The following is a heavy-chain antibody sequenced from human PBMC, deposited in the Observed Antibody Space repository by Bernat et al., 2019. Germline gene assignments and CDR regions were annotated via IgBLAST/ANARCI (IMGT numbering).Heavy chain of an antibody. CDR3: TRGSEGRFLEWVGPPTEFDP. CDR1: GFTFSGSA. D-gene: IGHD3-3*01. CDR2: IRSKANSYAT. J-gene: IGHJ5*02. V-gene: IGHV3-73*01. Sequence: EVQLVESGGGLVQPGGSLKLSCAASGFTFSGSAMHWVRQASGKGLEWVGRIRSKANSYATAYAASVKGRFTISRDDSKNTAYLQMNSLKTEDTAVYYCTRGSEGRFLEWVGPPTEFDPWGQGTLVTVSS.